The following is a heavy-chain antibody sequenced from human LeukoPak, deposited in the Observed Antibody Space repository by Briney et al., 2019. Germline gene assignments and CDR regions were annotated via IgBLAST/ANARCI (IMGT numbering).Heavy chain of an antibody. CDR1: GYTFAIYY. V-gene: IGHV1-46*01. J-gene: IGHJ4*02. CDR2: INPSGGTT. Sequence: ASVKVSCKASGYTFAIYYIHWVRQAPGQGLEWMGIINPSGGTTSYAQKFQGRVTMTRDTSTSTVYMELSSLRSDDTAVYYCARAKGLFDYWGQGTLVTVSS. CDR3: ARAKGLFDY.